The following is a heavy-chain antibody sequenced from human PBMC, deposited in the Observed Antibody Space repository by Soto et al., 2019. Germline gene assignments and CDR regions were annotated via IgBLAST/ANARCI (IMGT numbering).Heavy chain of an antibody. V-gene: IGHV1-18*01. J-gene: IGHJ6*02. Sequence: QVQLVQSGAEVKKPGASVKVSCKASGYTFTSYGISWVRQAPGQGLEWMGWISAYNGNTNYAQKLQGRVTMTTDTSTSTAYMELRSLRSDDTAVYYCASATLEHPYYYYGMDVWGQGTTVTVSS. CDR1: GYTFTSYG. CDR2: ISAYNGNT. D-gene: IGHD1-1*01. CDR3: ASATLEHPYYYYGMDV.